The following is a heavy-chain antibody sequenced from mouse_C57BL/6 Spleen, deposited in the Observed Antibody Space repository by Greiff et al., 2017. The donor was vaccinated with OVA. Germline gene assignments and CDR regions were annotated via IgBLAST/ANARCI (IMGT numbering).Heavy chain of an antibody. D-gene: IGHD2-5*01. CDR3: ARQGAYYSSYDAMDY. V-gene: IGHV5-6*01. CDR1: GFTFSSYG. CDR2: ISSGGSYT. J-gene: IGHJ4*01. Sequence: EVKLVESGGDLVKPGGSLKLSCAASGFTFSSYGMSWVRQTPDKRLEWVATISSGGSYTYYPDSVTGRFTISSDNAKNTLYLQISSLKSEYTARDYCARQGAYYSSYDAMDYWGQGTSVTVSS.